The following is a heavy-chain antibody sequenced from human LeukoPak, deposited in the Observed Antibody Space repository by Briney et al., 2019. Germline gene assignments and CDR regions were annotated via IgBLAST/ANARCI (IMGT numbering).Heavy chain of an antibody. CDR1: GFTFSSYS. D-gene: IGHD2-15*01. CDR2: ISSSSSYI. V-gene: IGHV3-21*01. Sequence: PGGSLRLSCAASGFTFSSYSMNWVRQAPGKGLEWVSSISSSSSYIYYADSVKGRFTISRDNAKNLLYLQMNSLRAEDTAVYYCANRYCSGGSCYFDYWGQGTLVTVSS. J-gene: IGHJ4*02. CDR3: ANRYCSGGSCYFDY.